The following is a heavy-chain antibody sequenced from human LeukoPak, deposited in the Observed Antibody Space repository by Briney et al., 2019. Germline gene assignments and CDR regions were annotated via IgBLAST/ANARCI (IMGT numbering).Heavy chain of an antibody. CDR3: ARTPGYSSGWYSFDY. CDR2: ISSSSSYI. D-gene: IGHD6-19*01. CDR1: GFTFSSYS. J-gene: IGHJ4*02. Sequence: GGSLRLSYAASGFTFSSYSMNWVRQAPGKGLEWVSSISSSSSYIYYADSVKGRFTISRDNAKNSLYLQMNSLRAEDTAVYYCARTPGYSSGWYSFDYWGQGTLVTVSS. V-gene: IGHV3-21*01.